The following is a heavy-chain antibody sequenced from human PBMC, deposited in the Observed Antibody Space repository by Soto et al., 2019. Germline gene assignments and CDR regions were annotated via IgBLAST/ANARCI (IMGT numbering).Heavy chain of an antibody. J-gene: IGHJ4*02. CDR1: GFTFSSYG. CDR2: ISGTGGST. V-gene: IGHV3-23*01. Sequence: GGSLRLSCAASGFTFSSYGMSWVRQAPGKGLEWVSGISGTGGSTYHADSVKGRFTVSRDNSKNTLFLQMDSLRAEDTAVYYCARKSDCSGGSCHYYFDYWGQGTLVTVSS. D-gene: IGHD2-15*01. CDR3: ARKSDCSGGSCHYYFDY.